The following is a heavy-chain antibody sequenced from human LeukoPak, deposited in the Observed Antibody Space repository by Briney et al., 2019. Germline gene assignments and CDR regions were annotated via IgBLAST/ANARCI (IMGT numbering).Heavy chain of an antibody. V-gene: IGHV4-61*01. CDR3: ARFKSSGWYYFDN. J-gene: IGHJ4*02. CDR1: GASVNRGYYH. CDR2: IYATETTST. D-gene: IGHD6-19*01. Sequence: SETLSLTCSVTGASVNRGYYHWSWIRQPPGKALEWIGDIYATETTSTRFNPSLMSRATISVDTSQNQFSLTLNSVTDADTAVYFCARFKSSGWYYFDNWGQGTLVTVSS.